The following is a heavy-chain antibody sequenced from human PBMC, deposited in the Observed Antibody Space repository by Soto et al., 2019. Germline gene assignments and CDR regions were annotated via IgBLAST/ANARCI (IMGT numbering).Heavy chain of an antibody. J-gene: IGHJ6*02. D-gene: IGHD4-17*01. CDR3: AKDYGDTSGSYGMDV. CDR2: ISYDGSNK. V-gene: IGHV3-30*18. CDR1: GFTFSSYG. Sequence: QVQLVESGGGVVQPGRSLRLSCAASGFTFSSYGMHWVRQAPGKGLEWVAVISYDGSNKYYADSVKGRFTISRDNSKNPLYLQMNSLRAEDTAVYYCAKDYGDTSGSYGMDVWGQGTTVTVSS.